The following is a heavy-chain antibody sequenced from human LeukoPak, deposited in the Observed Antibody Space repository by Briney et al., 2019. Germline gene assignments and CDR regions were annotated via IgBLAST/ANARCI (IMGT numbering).Heavy chain of an antibody. J-gene: IGHJ4*02. CDR3: ARGDCGGDCYSRSLGY. Sequence: PGGSLRLSCAASGFTFSSYEMNWVRQAPGKGLEWVSYISSSGSTIYYADSVKGRFTISRDNAKNSLYLQMNSLRAEDTAVYYCARGDCGGDCYSRSLGYWGQGTLVTVSS. V-gene: IGHV3-48*03. CDR1: GFTFSSYE. D-gene: IGHD2-21*02. CDR2: ISSSGSTI.